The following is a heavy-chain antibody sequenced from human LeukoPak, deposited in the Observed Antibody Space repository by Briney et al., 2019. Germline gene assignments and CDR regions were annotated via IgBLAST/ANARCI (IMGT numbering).Heavy chain of an antibody. J-gene: IGHJ4*02. CDR3: ARGIEGATFDY. CDR2: INWNGGST. Sequence: GGSLRLSCAASGFTFDDYGTSWVRQAPGKGLEWVSGINWNGGSTGYADSVKGRFTISRDNAKNSLYLQMNSLRAEDTALYHCARGIEGATFDYWGQGTLVTVSS. CDR1: GFTFDDYG. V-gene: IGHV3-20*01. D-gene: IGHD1-26*01.